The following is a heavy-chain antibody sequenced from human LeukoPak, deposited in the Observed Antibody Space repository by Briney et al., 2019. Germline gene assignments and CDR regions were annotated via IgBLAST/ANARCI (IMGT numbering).Heavy chain of an antibody. J-gene: IGHJ6*02. CDR3: ARQTYYYDSSGYYGVYYYGMDV. Sequence: SETLSLTCTVSGGSISSSSYYWGWIRQPPGKGLEWIGSIYYSGSTYYNPSLKSRVTISVDTSKNQFSLKLSPVTAADTAVYYCARQTYYYDSSGYYGVYYYGMDVWGQGTTVTVSS. V-gene: IGHV4-39*01. CDR1: GGSISSSSYY. CDR2: IYYSGST. D-gene: IGHD3-22*01.